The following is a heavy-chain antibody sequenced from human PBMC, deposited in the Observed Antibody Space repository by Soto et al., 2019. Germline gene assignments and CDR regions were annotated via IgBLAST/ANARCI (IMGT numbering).Heavy chain of an antibody. CDR3: ARDHNSFAFWSGYYWIPSAFDI. V-gene: IGHV3-30-3*01. J-gene: IGHJ3*02. CDR1: GFTFSSYA. D-gene: IGHD3-3*01. Sequence: GGSLRLSCAASGFTFSSYAMHWVRQAPGKGLEWVAVISYDGSNKYYADSVKGRFTISRDNSKNTLYLQMNSLRAEDTAVYYCARDHNSFAFWSGYYWIPSAFDIWGQGTMVTVSS. CDR2: ISYDGSNK.